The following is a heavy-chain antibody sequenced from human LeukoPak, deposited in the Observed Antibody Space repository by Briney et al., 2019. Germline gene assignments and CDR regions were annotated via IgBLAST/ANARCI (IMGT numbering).Heavy chain of an antibody. J-gene: IGHJ1*01. D-gene: IGHD6-19*01. Sequence: SETLSLTCTVSGGSISSSSYYWGWIRQPPGKGLEWIGSIYYSGSTYYNPSLKSRVTISVDTSKNQFSLKLSSVTAADTAVYYCASRSSGWPPSVEYFQHWGQGTLVTVSS. CDR3: ASRSSGWPPSVEYFQH. CDR1: GGSISSSSYY. V-gene: IGHV4-39*01. CDR2: IYYSGST.